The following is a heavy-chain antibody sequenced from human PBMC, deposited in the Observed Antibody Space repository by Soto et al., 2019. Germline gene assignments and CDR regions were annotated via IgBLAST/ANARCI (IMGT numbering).Heavy chain of an antibody. CDR2: IIPILGIA. Sequence: QVQLVQSGAEVKKPGSSVKVSCKASGGTFSSYTISWVRQAPGQGLEWMGRIIPILGIANYAQKFQGRVTITADKSTSTAYMKLSSLRSEDTAVYYCASHAQKGSFGYWGQGTLVTVSS. CDR1: GGTFSSYT. J-gene: IGHJ4*02. V-gene: IGHV1-69*02. CDR3: ASHAQKGSFGY.